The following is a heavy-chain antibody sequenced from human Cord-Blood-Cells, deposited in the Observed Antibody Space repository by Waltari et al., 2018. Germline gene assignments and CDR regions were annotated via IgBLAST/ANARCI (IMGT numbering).Heavy chain of an antibody. Sequence: QLQLQESGPGLVKSSETLSLTCTVSGGSIRSSSYYWVWIRQPPGKGVEWFGRIYYSWTTYNNPSLETRVTISVDTAKNQCSLKLSSVTAADTAVYYFASRLIYGDYVGPDYWGQGTLVTVSS. J-gene: IGHJ4*02. CDR1: GGSIRSSSYY. D-gene: IGHD4-17*01. CDR2: IYYSWTT. V-gene: IGHV4-39*01. CDR3: ASRLIYGDYVGPDY.